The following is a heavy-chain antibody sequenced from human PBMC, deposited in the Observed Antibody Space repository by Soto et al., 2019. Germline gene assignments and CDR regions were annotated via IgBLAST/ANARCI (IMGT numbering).Heavy chain of an antibody. Sequence: EVQLVESGGGLVQPGGSLRLSCAASGFTFGSYSMNWVRQAPGKGLEWVSYISSSSSTIYYADSVKGRFTISRDNAKNSLYLQMNSLRAEDTAVYYCARKPAGFLEWSQGTGYYYYMDVWGKGTTVTVSS. CDR3: ARKPAGFLEWSQGTGYYYYMDV. D-gene: IGHD3-3*01. J-gene: IGHJ6*03. V-gene: IGHV3-48*01. CDR2: ISSSSSTI. CDR1: GFTFGSYS.